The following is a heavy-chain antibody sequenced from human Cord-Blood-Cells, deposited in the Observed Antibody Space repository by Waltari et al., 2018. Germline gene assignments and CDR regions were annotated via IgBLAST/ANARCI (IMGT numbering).Heavy chain of an antibody. J-gene: IGHJ4*02. D-gene: IGHD6-13*01. Sequence: QVQLVESGGGVVQPGRSLRLSCAASGFTFSSYAMHWVRQAPGKGLGGVSVISYDGINKYYADSVKGRFTISRDNSKNTLYLQMNSLRAEDTAVYYCARDGGSSWYYYFDYWGQGTLVTVSS. CDR3: ARDGGSSWYYYFDY. V-gene: IGHV3-30-3*01. CDR1: GFTFSSYA. CDR2: ISYDGINK.